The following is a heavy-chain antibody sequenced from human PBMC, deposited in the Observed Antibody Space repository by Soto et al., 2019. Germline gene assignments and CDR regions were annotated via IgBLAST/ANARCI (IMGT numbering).Heavy chain of an antibody. V-gene: IGHV4-61*01. Sequence: SETLCLTCTVSGGSVSSGSDYWSRIRQPPGKGLEWIGYIYYSGSTNYNPSLKSRVTISVDTSKNQFSLKLSSVTAADTAVYYCARSHGVLRFLEWYPWFDPWGQGTLVTVSS. D-gene: IGHD3-3*01. CDR3: ARSHGVLRFLEWYPWFDP. J-gene: IGHJ5*02. CDR2: IYYSGST. CDR1: GGSVSSGSDY.